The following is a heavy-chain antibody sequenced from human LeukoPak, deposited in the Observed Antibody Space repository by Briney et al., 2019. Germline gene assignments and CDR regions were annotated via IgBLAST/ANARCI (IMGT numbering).Heavy chain of an antibody. V-gene: IGHV3-7*01. J-gene: IGHJ3*02. CDR3: AREVTLDAYNDYAFDI. CDR2: IKQDGSEK. Sequence: PGGSLRLSCAASGFTFSSYWMSWVRQAPGKGLEWVANIKQDGSEKYYVDSVKGRFTISRDNAKNSLYLQMNSLRAEDTAVYYCAREVTLDAYNDYAFDIWGQGTMVTVSS. CDR1: GFTFSSYW. D-gene: IGHD3-22*01.